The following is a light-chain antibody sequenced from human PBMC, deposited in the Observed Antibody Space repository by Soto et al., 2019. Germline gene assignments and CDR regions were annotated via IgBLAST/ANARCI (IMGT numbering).Light chain of an antibody. CDR2: EAT. CDR1: SNDVGSFNL. Sequence: HSALTQPASVSGSPGQSITISCSGTSNDVGSFNLVSWYQQHPGKVPKLMIYEATKRPSGVSNRFSGSKSGNTASMTISGLQAEDEADYYCCSHARSSTVVFGGGTQLTVL. CDR3: CSHARSSTVV. V-gene: IGLV2-23*01. J-gene: IGLJ2*01.